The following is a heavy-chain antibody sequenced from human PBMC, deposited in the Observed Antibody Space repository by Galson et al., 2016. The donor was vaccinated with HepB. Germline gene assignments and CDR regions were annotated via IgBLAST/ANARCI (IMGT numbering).Heavy chain of an antibody. D-gene: IGHD3-10*01. V-gene: IGHV4-59*01. J-gene: IGHJ4*02. Sequence: ETLSLTCTVSGDSISSYYWSWIRQPPGKGLEWIGYIYYSGSTNYNPSLKRRVTISVDTSKNQFSLNLSSVTAADTAVYYCASPRITPDYWGRGTLVTVSS. CDR2: IYYSGST. CDR1: GDSISSYY. CDR3: ASPRITPDY.